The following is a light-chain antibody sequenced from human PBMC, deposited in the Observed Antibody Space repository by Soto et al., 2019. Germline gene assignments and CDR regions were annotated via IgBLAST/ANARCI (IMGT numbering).Light chain of an antibody. CDR2: GAS. CDR1: QSVDSNY. J-gene: IGKJ1*01. CDR3: QQYGRSPRT. Sequence: EIVLTQSPGTLSLSQRERATLSCRDSQSVDSNYLAWYQQQPGQAPRIIIYGASSRATGIPDRFSGSGSGTDFTLTISRLEPEDVAVYYCQQYGRSPRTLGQGTKVDIK. V-gene: IGKV3-20*01.